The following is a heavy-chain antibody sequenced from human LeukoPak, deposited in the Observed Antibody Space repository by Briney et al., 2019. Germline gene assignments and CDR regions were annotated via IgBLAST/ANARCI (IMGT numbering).Heavy chain of an antibody. Sequence: ASVKFSCKASGYTFTGYYMHWVRKHPGKGLEWMGWINPNSGGTNYAQKFQGRVTMTRDTSISTAYMELSRLRSDDTAVYYCARGLNYYYGMDVWGQGTTVTVSS. CDR1: GYTFTGYY. CDR3: ARGLNYYYGMDV. V-gene: IGHV1-2*02. CDR2: INPNSGGT. J-gene: IGHJ6*02.